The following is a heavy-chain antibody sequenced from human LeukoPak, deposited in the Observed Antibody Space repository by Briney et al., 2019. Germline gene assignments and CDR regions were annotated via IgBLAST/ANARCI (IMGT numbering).Heavy chain of an antibody. Sequence: SETLSLTCTVSGGSISGYYWSWIRQPPGKGLEWIGYIYASGNTDYNPALKSRVTISVDTSKNQFSLELKSVTAADTGVYYCARHRLCSTICPGGTDYWGQGILVTVSS. CDR1: GGSISGYY. CDR2: IYASGNT. D-gene: IGHD3-10*02. CDR3: ARHRLCSTICPGGTDY. J-gene: IGHJ4*02. V-gene: IGHV4-4*09.